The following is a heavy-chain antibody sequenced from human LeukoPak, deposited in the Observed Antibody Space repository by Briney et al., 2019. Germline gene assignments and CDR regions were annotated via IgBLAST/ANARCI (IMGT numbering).Heavy chain of an antibody. V-gene: IGHV3-33*01. Sequence: GGSLRLSCVGSGFTFRDYAMHWVRQAPDRGLEWVASIWYDGSNKYYADSVTGRFTIPRDNSKNTVYLQMNSQRVEDTAIYYCARGVGTMGGRPDYWGQGTQVTVSS. J-gene: IGHJ4*01. D-gene: IGHD1/OR15-1a*01. CDR2: IWYDGSNK. CDR1: GFTFRDYA. CDR3: ARGVGTMGGRPDY.